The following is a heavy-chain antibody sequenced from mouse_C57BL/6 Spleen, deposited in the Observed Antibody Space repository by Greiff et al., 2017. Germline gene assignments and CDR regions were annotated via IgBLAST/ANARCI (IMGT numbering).Heavy chain of an antibody. Sequence: VQLKQPGAELVKPGASVKLSCKASGYTFTSYWMQWVKQRPGQGLEWIGEIDPSVSYTNYNQKFKGKATLTVDTSSSTAYMQLRSLTSEDSAVYYCARVDSFAYWGQGTLVTVSA. CDR3: ARVDSFAY. J-gene: IGHJ3*01. CDR2: IDPSVSYT. V-gene: IGHV1-50*01. CDR1: GYTFTSYW.